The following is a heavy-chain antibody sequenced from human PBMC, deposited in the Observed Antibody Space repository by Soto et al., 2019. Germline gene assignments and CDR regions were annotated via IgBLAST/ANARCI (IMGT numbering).Heavy chain of an antibody. Sequence: EVQLLESGGGLVQPGGSLRLSCAASEFTFSSNAMHWVRQAPGKGLEWVSGITGSGSTIFYADSVKGRFTISRDNFKNTLSLHMSSLRDEDTAIYYCAKDFTAYLSSWFHLWGQGTLVNVSS. CDR1: EFTFSSNA. CDR3: AKDFTAYLSSWFHL. CDR2: ITGSGSTI. D-gene: IGHD6-13*01. J-gene: IGHJ5*02. V-gene: IGHV3-23*01.